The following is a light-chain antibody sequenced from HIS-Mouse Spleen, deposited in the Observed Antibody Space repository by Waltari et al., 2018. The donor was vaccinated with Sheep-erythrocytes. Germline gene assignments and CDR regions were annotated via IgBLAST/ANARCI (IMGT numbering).Light chain of an antibody. Sequence: QSALTQPRSVSGSPGTFVTISCTGTSIDGGGYNDVAWYQHHPGKAPKLMIYDVSKRPSGVPDRFSGSKSGNTASLTISGLQAEDEADYYCCSYAGSYNHVFATGTKVTVL. V-gene: IGLV2-11*01. CDR3: CSYAGSYNHV. CDR2: DVS. J-gene: IGLJ1*01. CDR1: SIDGGGYND.